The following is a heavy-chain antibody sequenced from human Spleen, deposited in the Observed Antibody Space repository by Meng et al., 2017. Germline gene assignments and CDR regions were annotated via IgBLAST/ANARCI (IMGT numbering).Heavy chain of an antibody. V-gene: IGHV3-9*01. CDR3: AKDDSSGWHESAFDV. J-gene: IGHJ3*01. CDR1: GFTFDGYA. Sequence: SLKISCAASGFTFDGYAMHWVRQAPGKGLEWVSGISWNSGSIGYADSVKGRFTISRDNAKNSLYLQMNSLRAEDTALYYGAKDDSSGWHESAFDVWGQGTMVTVSS. D-gene: IGHD6-19*01. CDR2: ISWNSGSI.